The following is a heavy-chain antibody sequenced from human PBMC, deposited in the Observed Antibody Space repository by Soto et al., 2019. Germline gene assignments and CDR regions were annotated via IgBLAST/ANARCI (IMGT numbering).Heavy chain of an antibody. J-gene: IGHJ4*02. Sequence: QVQLQESGPGLVKPSETLSLTCAVSGASFGTYYWSWIRQPPGKGLEWSGYIFYNGHLKYNPSLKSRLTISADPSKNHISLRLAYVTAADPAIYYGAREVGGYRFDYWGQGTLVTVSS. CDR1: GASFGTYY. CDR2: IFYNGHL. CDR3: AREVGGYRFDY. V-gene: IGHV4-59*01. D-gene: IGHD1-26*01.